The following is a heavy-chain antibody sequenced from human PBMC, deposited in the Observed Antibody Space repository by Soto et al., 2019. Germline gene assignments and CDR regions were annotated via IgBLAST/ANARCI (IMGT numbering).Heavy chain of an antibody. CDR3: ARGPEYSSGWYRRAFAP. V-gene: IGHV1-46*01. CDR1: GYTFTSYY. Sequence: QVQLVQSGAEVKKPGASVKVSCKASGYTFTSYYMHWVRQAPGQGLEWMGIINPSGGSTSYAQKCKGRVTMTRDRSTRTVYMGLSSLSSEDPAVNSCARGPEYSSGWYRRAFAPGGQGTLVTVSS. J-gene: IGHJ5*02. D-gene: IGHD6-19*01. CDR2: INPSGGST.